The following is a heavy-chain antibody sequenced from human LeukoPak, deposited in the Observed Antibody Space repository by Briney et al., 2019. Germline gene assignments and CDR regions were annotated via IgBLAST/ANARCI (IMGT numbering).Heavy chain of an antibody. CDR3: ARDRGYYYDSSGYYDLINWFDP. D-gene: IGHD3-22*01. CDR1: GFTFSDYY. J-gene: IGHJ5*02. CDR2: ISSSGSTI. V-gene: IGHV3-11*01. Sequence: GGSLRLSCAASGFTFSDYYMFWIRQAPGKGLEWVSYISSSGSTIYYADSVKGRFTISRDNAKNSLYLQMNSLRAEDTAVYYCARDRGYYYDSSGYYDLINWFDPWGQGTLVTVSS.